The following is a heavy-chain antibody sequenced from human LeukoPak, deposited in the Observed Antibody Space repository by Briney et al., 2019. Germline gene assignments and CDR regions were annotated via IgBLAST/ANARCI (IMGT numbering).Heavy chain of an antibody. D-gene: IGHD5-12*01. J-gene: IGHJ4*02. Sequence: PGGSLRLSCAASGFTFSHYNMNWVRQAPGKGLEWVSSITNNRVSSISSSRYADSVKGRFTISRDNAKNSLYLQIKNLRADDTAVYYCAKDFGYDDYWGQGTLVTVSS. V-gene: IGHV3-21*01. CDR1: GFTFSHYN. CDR3: AKDFGYDDY. CDR2: ITNNRVSSISSS.